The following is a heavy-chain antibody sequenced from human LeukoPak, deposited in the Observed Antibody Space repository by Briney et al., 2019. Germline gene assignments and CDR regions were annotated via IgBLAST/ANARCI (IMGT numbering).Heavy chain of an antibody. CDR2: ISAYNGNT. V-gene: IGHV1-18*01. CDR3: ARGLGRYSGYDGRYGGRYYYYYMDV. CDR1: GYTFTSYG. D-gene: IGHD5-12*01. J-gene: IGHJ6*03. Sequence: ASVKVSCKASGYTFTSYGISWVRQAPGQGLEWMGWISAYNGNTNYAQKLQGRVTMTRNTSISTAYMELSSLRSEDTAVYYCARGLGRYSGYDGRYGGRYYYYYMDVWGKGTTVTISS.